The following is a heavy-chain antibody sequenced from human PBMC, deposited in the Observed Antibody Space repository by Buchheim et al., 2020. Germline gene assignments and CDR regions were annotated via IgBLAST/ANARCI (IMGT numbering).Heavy chain of an antibody. J-gene: IGHJ5*02. V-gene: IGHV3-74*01. CDR2: INSDGSST. Sequence: EVRLLESGGGLVQPGGSLRLSCAASGFTFSSYWMHWVRQAPGKGLVWVSRINSDGSSTSYADSVKGRFTISRANAKNTLYLQMNSLRAEDTAVYYCAREEIVVVPAADNWFDPWGQGTL. D-gene: IGHD2-2*01. CDR3: AREEIVVVPAADNWFDP. CDR1: GFTFSSYW.